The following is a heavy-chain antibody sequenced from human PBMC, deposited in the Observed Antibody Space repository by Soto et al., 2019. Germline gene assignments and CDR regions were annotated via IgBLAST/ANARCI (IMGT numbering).Heavy chain of an antibody. CDR3: AQYRGWRLVSPPPDS. CDR1: GVTFRNFV. J-gene: IGHJ5*01. D-gene: IGHD6-19*01. Sequence: EVQLLESGGGVVRPGGSLRLSCEASGVTFRNFVMSWVRQAPGKGLQWVAAIRATGGQTFYADFVKGRFTISRDNSKNRLYLQIHSLSEEDAALYFCAQYRGWRLVSPPPDSWGQGTLVTVSS. V-gene: IGHV3-23*01. CDR2: IRATGGQT.